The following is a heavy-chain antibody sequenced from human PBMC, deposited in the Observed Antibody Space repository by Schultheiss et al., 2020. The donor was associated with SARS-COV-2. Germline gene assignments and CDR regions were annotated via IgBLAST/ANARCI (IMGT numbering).Heavy chain of an antibody. D-gene: IGHD6-13*01. V-gene: IGHV4-59*12. CDR3: ARESSGRIAAAGDVDYYYYMDV. Sequence: SETLSLTCTVSGGSISSYYWSWIRQPPGKGLEWIGYIYYSGSTNYNPSLKSRVTISVDTSKNQFSLKLSSVTAADTAVYYCARESSGRIAAAGDVDYYYYMDVWGKGTTVTVSS. CDR2: IYYSGST. J-gene: IGHJ6*03. CDR1: GGSISSYY.